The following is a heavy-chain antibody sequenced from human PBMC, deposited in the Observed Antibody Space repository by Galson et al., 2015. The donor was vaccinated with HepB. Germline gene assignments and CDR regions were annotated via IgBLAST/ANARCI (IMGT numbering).Heavy chain of an antibody. CDR2: ISSSGSTI. Sequence: SLRLSCAASGFTFSDYYMSWIRQAPGKGLEWVSYISSSGSTIYYADSVKGRFTISRDNAKNSLYLQMNSLRAEDTAVYYCARVVPEYDYIWGSYRSQGWFDPWGQGTLVTVSS. CDR1: GFTFSDYY. J-gene: IGHJ5*02. V-gene: IGHV3-11*01. CDR3: ARVVPEYDYIWGSYRSQGWFDP. D-gene: IGHD3-16*02.